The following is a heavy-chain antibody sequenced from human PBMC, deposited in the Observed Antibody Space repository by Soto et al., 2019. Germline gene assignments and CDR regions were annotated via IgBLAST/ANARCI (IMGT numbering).Heavy chain of an antibody. D-gene: IGHD6-19*01. CDR3: ARPYSSGWYADAFDI. V-gene: IGHV3-21*01. J-gene: IGHJ3*02. CDR2: ISSSSSYI. CDR1: GFTFSSYS. Sequence: PGGSLRLSCAASGFTFSSYSMNWVRQAPGKGLEWVSSISSSSSYIYYADSVEGRFTISRDNAKNSLYLQMNSLRAEDTAVYYCARPYSSGWYADAFDIWGQGTMVTVSS.